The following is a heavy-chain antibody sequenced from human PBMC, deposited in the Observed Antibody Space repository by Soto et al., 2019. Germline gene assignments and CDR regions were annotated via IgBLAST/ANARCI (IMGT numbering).Heavy chain of an antibody. Sequence: SETLSLTCTVSGGSISSGGYYWSWIRQHPGKGLEWIGYIYYSGSTYYNPYLKSRVTISVDTSKNQFSLKLSSVTAADTAVYYCARAYCSGGSCYLHNWFDPWGQGTLVTVSS. CDR2: IYYSGST. CDR1: GGSISSGGYY. J-gene: IGHJ5*02. D-gene: IGHD2-15*01. V-gene: IGHV4-31*03. CDR3: ARAYCSGGSCYLHNWFDP.